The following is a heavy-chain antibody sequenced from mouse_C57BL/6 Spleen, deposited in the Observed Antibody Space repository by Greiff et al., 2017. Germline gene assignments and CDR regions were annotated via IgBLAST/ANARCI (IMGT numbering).Heavy chain of an antibody. CDR3: ARSSHYYGSSYALDY. CDR1: GYTFTSYW. V-gene: IGHV1-72*01. Sequence: QVQLKQPGAELVKPGASVKLSCKASGYTFTSYWMHWVKQRPGRGLEWIGRIDPNSGGTKYNEKFKSKATLTVDKPSSTAYMQLSSLTSEDSAVYYCARSSHYYGSSYALDYWGQGTTLTVSS. CDR2: IDPNSGGT. J-gene: IGHJ2*01. D-gene: IGHD1-1*01.